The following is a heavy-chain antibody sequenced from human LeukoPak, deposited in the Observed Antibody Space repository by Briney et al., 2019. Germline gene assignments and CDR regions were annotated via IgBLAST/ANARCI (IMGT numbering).Heavy chain of an antibody. CDR1: GFSFRTSD. D-gene: IGHD3-16*01. V-gene: IGHV3-74*01. CDR2: INSDGRST. Sequence: GGSLRLSCAASGFSFRTSDMHWVRQTPEKGLVWVSRINSDGRSTSYADSVKGRFTISRDNAKNTLYLQMNSLRAEDTAVYYCTRGGVDYWGQGTLVTVSS. J-gene: IGHJ4*02. CDR3: TRGGVDY.